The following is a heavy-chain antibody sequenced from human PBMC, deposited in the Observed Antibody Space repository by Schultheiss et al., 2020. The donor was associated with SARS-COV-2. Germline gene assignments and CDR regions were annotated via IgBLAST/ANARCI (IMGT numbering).Heavy chain of an antibody. J-gene: IGHJ5*02. CDR3: ARDSSIAARHGWFDP. CDR1: GFTFSSYA. CDR2: ISYDGSNK. V-gene: IGHV3-30*01. Sequence: GESLKISCAASGFTFSSYAMHWVRQAPGKGLEWVAVISYDGSNKYYADSVKGRFTISRDNSKNTLYLQMNSLRAEDTAVYYCARDSSIAARHGWFDPWGQGILVTVSS. D-gene: IGHD6-6*01.